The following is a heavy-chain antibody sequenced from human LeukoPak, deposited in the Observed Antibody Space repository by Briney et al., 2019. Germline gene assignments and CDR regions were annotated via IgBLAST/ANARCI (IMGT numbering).Heavy chain of an antibody. D-gene: IGHD1-1*01. CDR1: GGTFSSYA. Sequence: SVKVFCKASGGTFSSYAISWVRQAPGQGLEWMGGIIPIFGTANYAQKFQGRVTITADKSTSTAYMELGSLRSEDTAVYYCARSIPGKRLSYFDYWGQGTLVTVSS. J-gene: IGHJ4*02. CDR2: IIPIFGTA. CDR3: ARSIPGKRLSYFDY. V-gene: IGHV1-69*06.